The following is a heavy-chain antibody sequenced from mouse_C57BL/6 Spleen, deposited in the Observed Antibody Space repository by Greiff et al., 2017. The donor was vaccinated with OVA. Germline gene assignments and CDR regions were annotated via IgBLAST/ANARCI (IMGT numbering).Heavy chain of an antibody. Sequence: QVQLKQSGAELVRPGTSVKMSCKASGYTFTNYWIGWAKQRPGHGLEWIGDIYPGGGYTNYNEKFKGKATLTADKSSSTAYMQFSSLTSEDSAIYYCARGEDYSNYFDYWGQGTTLTVSS. D-gene: IGHD2-5*01. V-gene: IGHV1-63*01. J-gene: IGHJ2*01. CDR1: GYTFTNYW. CDR3: ARGEDYSNYFDY. CDR2: IYPGGGYT.